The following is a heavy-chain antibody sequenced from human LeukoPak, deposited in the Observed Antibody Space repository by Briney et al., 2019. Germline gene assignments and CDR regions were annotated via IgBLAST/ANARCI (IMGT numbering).Heavy chain of an antibody. CDR2: INPNSGGT. D-gene: IGHD3-3*01. V-gene: IGHV1-2*02. CDR1: GYTFTGYY. CDR3: AKDEGFWSGYYET. Sequence: ASVKVSCKASGYTFTGYYMHWVRQAPGQGLEWMGWINPNSGGTIYAQKFQGRVTMTEDTSTDTAYMELSSLRSEDTAVYYCAKDEGFWSGYYETWGQGTLVTVSS. J-gene: IGHJ5*02.